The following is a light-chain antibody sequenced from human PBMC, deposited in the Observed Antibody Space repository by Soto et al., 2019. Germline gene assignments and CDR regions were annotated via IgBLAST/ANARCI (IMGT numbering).Light chain of an antibody. Sequence: QSALTPPASVSGSPGQSITISCTGTSSDVGGYNYVYWYQQHPGKAPKLMIYDVSSRPSGVSNRFSGSKSGNTASLTISGLQAEDEADYYCTSYTSSSTRGVFGGGTKVTVL. CDR1: SSDVGGYNY. CDR3: TSYTSSSTRGV. J-gene: IGLJ2*01. V-gene: IGLV2-14*03. CDR2: DVS.